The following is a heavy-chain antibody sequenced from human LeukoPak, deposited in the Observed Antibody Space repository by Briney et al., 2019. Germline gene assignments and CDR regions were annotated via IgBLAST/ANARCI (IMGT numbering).Heavy chain of an antibody. CDR1: GFTFNTYW. V-gene: IGHV3-74*01. J-gene: IGHJ4*02. CDR3: SRGRNWDDGDY. CDR2: INSDGSIV. Sequence: PGGSLRLSCADSGFTFNTYWMYWVRQAPGMGLVWVSHINSDGSIVNYGDSVKGRFTISRDNAKNTLYLQMNSLRADDTALYFCSRGRNWDDGDYWGQGTLVTVSS. D-gene: IGHD1-1*01.